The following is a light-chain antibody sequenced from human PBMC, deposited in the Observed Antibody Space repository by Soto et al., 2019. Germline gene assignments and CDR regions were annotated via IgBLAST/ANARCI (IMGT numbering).Light chain of an antibody. CDR3: SRWEDGLTGFV. Sequence: QSVLTQPPSTSGTPGQGVSSSCSGSSSNIGSNYVYWYQQLPGSAPRLIMYKNDQRPSGVPDRFSGSKSGSSASLAISVLRSEDEAVYHCSRWEDGLTGFVFGGGTKLTVL. V-gene: IGLV1-47*01. CDR1: SSNIGSNY. CDR2: KND. J-gene: IGLJ3*02.